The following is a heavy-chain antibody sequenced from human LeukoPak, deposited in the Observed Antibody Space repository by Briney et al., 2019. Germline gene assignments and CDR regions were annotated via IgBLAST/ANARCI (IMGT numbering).Heavy chain of an antibody. D-gene: IGHD6-6*01. CDR3: ARQSSSAYYYYYMDV. CDR2: INHTGST. CDR1: GGSFSGYY. Sequence: SETLSLTCAVYGGSFSGYYWSWIRQPPGKGLQWIGEINHTGSTNYSPSLKSRVTISVDTSKNQFSLKLSSVTAADTAVYYCARQSSSAYYYYYMDVWGKGTTVTVSS. J-gene: IGHJ6*03. V-gene: IGHV4-34*01.